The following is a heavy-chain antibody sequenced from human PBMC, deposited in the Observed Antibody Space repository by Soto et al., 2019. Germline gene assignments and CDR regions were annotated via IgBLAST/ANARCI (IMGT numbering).Heavy chain of an antibody. CDR1: GGSISSGDYY. D-gene: IGHD3-3*01. CDR3: ARSYDFWSSGGWFDP. CDR2: IYHSGST. Sequence: SETLSLTCTVSGGSISSGDYYWSWIRQPPGKGLEWIGYIYHSGSTYYNPSLKSRVTISVDTSKNQFSLKLSSVTAADTAVYYCARSYDFWSSGGWFDPWGQGTLVTVSS. J-gene: IGHJ5*02. V-gene: IGHV4-30-4*01.